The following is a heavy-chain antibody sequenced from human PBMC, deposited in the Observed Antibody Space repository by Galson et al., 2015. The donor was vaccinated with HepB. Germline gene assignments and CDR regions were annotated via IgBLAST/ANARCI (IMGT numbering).Heavy chain of an antibody. CDR3: AKGIHIAAGTYYYGMDV. Sequence: SLRLSCEASGYTFSSYGMNWVRQAPGQGLEWVAVISDDGSNTNYADYVKGRLTMSRDNSKNTLYLQMKSLRAEDTAVYYCAKGIHIAAGTYYYGMDVWGQGTTVTVSS. CDR1: GYTFSSYG. V-gene: IGHV3-30*18. CDR2: ISDDGSNT. D-gene: IGHD6-13*01. J-gene: IGHJ6*02.